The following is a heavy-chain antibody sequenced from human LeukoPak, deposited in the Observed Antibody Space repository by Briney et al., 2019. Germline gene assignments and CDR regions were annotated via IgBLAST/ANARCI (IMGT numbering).Heavy chain of an antibody. CDR2: ISSSSSTI. V-gene: IGHV3-48*01. CDR1: GFTFSDYS. CDR3: ASRVGALDY. Sequence: GGSLRLSCAASGFTFSDYSMNLVRQAPGKGLEGVSYISSSSSTIYYADSEKGRFTISRDNAKNSLYLQMDSLRAEDTAVYYCASRVGALDYWGQGTLVTVSS. J-gene: IGHJ4*02. D-gene: IGHD1-26*01.